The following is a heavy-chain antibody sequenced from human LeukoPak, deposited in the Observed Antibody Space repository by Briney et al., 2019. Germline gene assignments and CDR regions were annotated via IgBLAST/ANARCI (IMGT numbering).Heavy chain of an antibody. V-gene: IGHV4-34*01. J-gene: IGHJ4*02. CDR1: GGSFSGYY. D-gene: IGHD3-16*01. CDR2: INHSGST. Sequence: PSETLSLTCAVYGGSFSGYYWSWIRQPPGKGLEWIGEINHSGSTNYNPSLKSRVTISVDTSKNQFSLKLSSVTAADTAVYYCARQNYDYVWGSYSYWGQGTLVTVSS. CDR3: ARQNYDYVWGSYSY.